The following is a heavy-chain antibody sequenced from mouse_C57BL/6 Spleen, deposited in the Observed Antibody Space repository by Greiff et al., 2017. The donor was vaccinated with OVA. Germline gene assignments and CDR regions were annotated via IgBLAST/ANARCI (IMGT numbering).Heavy chain of an antibody. D-gene: IGHD1-1*01. CDR3: ARGGYYYGSGGYFDV. J-gene: IGHJ1*03. CDR1: GYTFTGYW. Sequence: VQGVESGAELMKPGASVKLSCKATGYTFTGYWIEWVKQRPGHGLEWIGEILPGSGSTNYNEKFKGKATFTADTYSNTAYMQLSSLTTEDSAIYYCARGGYYYGSGGYFDVWGTGTTVTVSS. CDR2: ILPGSGST. V-gene: IGHV1-9*01.